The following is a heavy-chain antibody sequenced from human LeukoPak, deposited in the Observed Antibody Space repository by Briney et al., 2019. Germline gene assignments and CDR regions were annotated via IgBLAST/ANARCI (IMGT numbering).Heavy chain of an antibody. CDR1: GYTFTSYY. CDR2: ISPSGDST. CDR3: AKDGGSFNSDF. V-gene: IGHV1-46*01. J-gene: IGHJ4*02. D-gene: IGHD1-26*01. Sequence: ASVKVSCKASGYTFTSYYMHWVRQAPRQGLEWMGIISPSGDSTTYAQKFQGRVTMTRDSSTSTVHMDLSSLRSEDTAVYYCAKDGGSFNSDFWGQGTLVTVSS.